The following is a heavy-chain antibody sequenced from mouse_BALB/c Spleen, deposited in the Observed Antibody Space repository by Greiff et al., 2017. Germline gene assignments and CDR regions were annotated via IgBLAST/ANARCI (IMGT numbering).Heavy chain of an antibody. J-gene: IGHJ4*01. CDR1: GFTFSSYT. V-gene: IGHV5-12-2*01. D-gene: IGHD2-1*01. Sequence: EVKLMESGGGLVQPGGSLKLSCAASGFTFSSYTMSWVRQTPEKRLEWVAYISNGGGSTYYPDTVKGRFTISRDNAKNTLYLQMSSLKSEDTATYYCARDYGNYGGAMDYWGQGTSVTVSS. CDR2: ISNGGGST. CDR3: ARDYGNYGGAMDY.